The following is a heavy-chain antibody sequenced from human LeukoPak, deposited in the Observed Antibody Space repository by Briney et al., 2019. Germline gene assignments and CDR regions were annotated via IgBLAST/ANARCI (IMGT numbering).Heavy chain of an antibody. CDR2: INHSGST. CDR1: GGSFSGYY. J-gene: IGHJ4*02. D-gene: IGHD5-24*01. V-gene: IGHV4-34*01. Sequence: SETLSLTCAVYGGSFSGYYWSWIRQPPGKGLEWIGEINHSGSTNYNPSLKSRVTISVDTSKNQFSLKLSSVTAADTAVYYCAGKSRDGYNDYWGQGTLVTVSS. CDR3: AGKSRDGYNDY.